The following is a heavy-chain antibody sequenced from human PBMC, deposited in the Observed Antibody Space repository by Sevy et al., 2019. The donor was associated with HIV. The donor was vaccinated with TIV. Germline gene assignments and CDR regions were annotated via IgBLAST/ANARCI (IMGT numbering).Heavy chain of an antibody. CDR2: TYYRSKWYN. Sequence: SQTLSLTCAISGDSVSSNSAAWNWIRQSPSRGLEWLGRTYYRSKWYNDYAVSVKSRITINPDTSKNQFSLQLNSVTPEDTAVYYCARGSYSSSWYYYYGMDVWGQGTAVTGSS. V-gene: IGHV6-1*01. D-gene: IGHD6-13*01. CDR1: GDSVSSNSAA. J-gene: IGHJ6*02. CDR3: ARGSYSSSWYYYYGMDV.